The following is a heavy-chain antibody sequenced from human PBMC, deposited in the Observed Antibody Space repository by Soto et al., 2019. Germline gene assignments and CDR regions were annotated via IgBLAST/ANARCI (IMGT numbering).Heavy chain of an antibody. D-gene: IGHD3-3*01. CDR1: GGSISSGG. J-gene: IGHJ4*02. Sequence: LSLTCAVSGGSISSGGFSWTWVRQAPGKGLEWVAVIFYDGGKKYYADSVKGRFTISRDISKNTLSLQMNSLRAEDTAVYFCAKAVESYDFWYQPQSDYWGQGTLVTVSS. CDR3: AKAVESYDFWYQPQSDY. CDR2: IFYDGGKK. V-gene: IGHV3-30*18.